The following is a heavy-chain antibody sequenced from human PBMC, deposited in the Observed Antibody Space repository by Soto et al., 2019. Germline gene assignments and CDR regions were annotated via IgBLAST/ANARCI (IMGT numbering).Heavy chain of an antibody. CDR1: GYSFSSYW. J-gene: IGHJ4*01. Sequence: GESLKISCKGSGYSFSSYWIGWVRQIPGKGLEWMGIIYPGDSDTRYSPSFQGQVTISADKSISTAYLQWSSLKASDTAMYYCPCDLVNGGMDNWGQGTLVTVSS. V-gene: IGHV5-51*01. CDR3: PCDLVNGGMDN. CDR2: IYPGDSDT. D-gene: IGHD2-21*01.